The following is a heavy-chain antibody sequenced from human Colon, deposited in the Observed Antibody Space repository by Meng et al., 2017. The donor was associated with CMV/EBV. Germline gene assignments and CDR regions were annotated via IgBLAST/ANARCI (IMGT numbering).Heavy chain of an antibody. Sequence: GGSLKISCAASGFKSSGYVMHWVRQTPGKGLEWVSVFYSGNTTDYADSLKGRFTVSRDNSKNTLYLQMNSLRPEDTAVYYCARGRRYCPNSRCYFFDHWGQGTAVTVSS. CDR3: ARGRRYCPNSRCYFFDH. J-gene: IGHJ4*02. CDR2: FYSGNTT. V-gene: IGHV3-30*14. CDR1: GFKSSGYV. D-gene: IGHD2-8*01.